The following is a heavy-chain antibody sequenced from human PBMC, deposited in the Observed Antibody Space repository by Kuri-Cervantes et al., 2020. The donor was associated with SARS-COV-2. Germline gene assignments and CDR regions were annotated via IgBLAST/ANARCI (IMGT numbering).Heavy chain of an antibody. J-gene: IGHJ4*02. D-gene: IGHD5-18*01. CDR1: GFTFTSYY. Sequence: ASVKVSCKASGFTFTSYYVHWVRQAPGLGLEWMGIIHPIGGSTNYAQKFQGRVTMTRDTSTSTVYMELSSLRSEDTAVYYCARDDGGYSYGRAPFDYWGQGTLVTVSS. CDR2: IHPIGGST. V-gene: IGHV1-46*01. CDR3: ARDDGGYSYGRAPFDY.